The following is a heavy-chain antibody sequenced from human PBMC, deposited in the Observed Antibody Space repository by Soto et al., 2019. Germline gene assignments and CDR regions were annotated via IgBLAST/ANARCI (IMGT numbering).Heavy chain of an antibody. D-gene: IGHD6-13*01. Sequence: ASVKVSCKVSGYTLTELSMHWVRQAPGKGLEWMGGFDPEDGETIYAQKFQGRVTMTEDTSTDTAYMELSSLRSEDTAVYYCATGGGIADEGGHGRDVWGQGTRVTVSS. J-gene: IGHJ6*02. CDR3: ATGGGIADEGGHGRDV. CDR2: FDPEDGET. V-gene: IGHV1-24*01. CDR1: GYTLTELS.